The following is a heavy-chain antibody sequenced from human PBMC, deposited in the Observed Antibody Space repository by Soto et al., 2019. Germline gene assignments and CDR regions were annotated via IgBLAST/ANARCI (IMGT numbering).Heavy chain of an antibody. Sequence: GASVKVSCKASGYTFTSYDINWVRQATGQGLEWMGWMNPNSGNTGYAQKFQGRVTMTTDTSISTAYMELSSLRSEDTAVYYCARALELASPWWFDPWGQGTLVTVSS. CDR2: MNPNSGNT. D-gene: IGHD3-10*01. V-gene: IGHV1-8*01. CDR1: GYTFTSYD. J-gene: IGHJ5*02. CDR3: ARALELASPWWFDP.